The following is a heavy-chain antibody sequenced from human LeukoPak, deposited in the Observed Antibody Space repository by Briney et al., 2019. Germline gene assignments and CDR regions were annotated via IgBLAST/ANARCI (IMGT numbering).Heavy chain of an antibody. D-gene: IGHD4-23*01. CDR2: MNQDGSER. V-gene: IGHV3-7*01. J-gene: IGHJ4*02. CDR3: ARGHYGGTQFDY. Sequence: GGSLRLSCTASGLTFNSYWMHWVRQTPEKGLEWVANMNQDGSERNYVDSVKGRFTISRDSAENSLYLQMNSLRAEDTAVYYCARGHYGGTQFDYWGQGTLVTVSS. CDR1: GLTFNSYW.